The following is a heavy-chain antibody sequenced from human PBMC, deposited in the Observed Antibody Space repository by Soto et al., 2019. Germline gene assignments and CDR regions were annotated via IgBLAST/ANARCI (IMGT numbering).Heavy chain of an antibody. V-gene: IGHV1-2*04. CDR2: INPNSGGT. D-gene: IGHD4-4*01. CDR3: ARDFSETTVTNNGFDP. J-gene: IGHJ5*02. Sequence: ASVKVSCKASGYTFTGYYMHWVRQAPGQGLEWMGWINPNSGGTNYAQKFQGWVTMTRDTSISTAYMEPSRLRSDDTAVYYCARDFSETTVTNNGFDPWGQGTLVTVSS. CDR1: GYTFTGYY.